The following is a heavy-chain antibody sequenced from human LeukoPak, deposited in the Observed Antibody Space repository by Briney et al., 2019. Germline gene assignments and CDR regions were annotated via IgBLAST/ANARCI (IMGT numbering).Heavy chain of an antibody. CDR2: IFGAGRNTT. CDR1: GFSFSSYA. Sequence: GGSLRLSCAASGFSFSSYAMNWVRQAPGKGLEWVSIIFGAGRNTTYYADSVKGRFTVSRDNSKNTLYLQMTNLRPEDTAKYYCAKRNTMIRGGPSFDYWGQGILVAVSS. D-gene: IGHD3-10*01. CDR3: AKRNTMIRGGPSFDY. J-gene: IGHJ4*02. V-gene: IGHV3-23*03.